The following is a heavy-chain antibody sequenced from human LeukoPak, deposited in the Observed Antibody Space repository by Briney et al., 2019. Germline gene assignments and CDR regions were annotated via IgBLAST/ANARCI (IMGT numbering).Heavy chain of an antibody. CDR2: TYSGGNS. D-gene: IGHD3-22*01. Sequence: GGSLRLSCAASGFTVSSIHMVWVRQAPGKGLEWVSVTYSGGNSYYADSVKGRFIISRDISKNTLYLQMNSLRAEDSALYYCARGGRGSAAVVAPRSFDIWGQGTMVTVSS. V-gene: IGHV3-53*01. CDR1: GFTVSSIH. J-gene: IGHJ3*02. CDR3: ARGGRGSAAVVAPRSFDI.